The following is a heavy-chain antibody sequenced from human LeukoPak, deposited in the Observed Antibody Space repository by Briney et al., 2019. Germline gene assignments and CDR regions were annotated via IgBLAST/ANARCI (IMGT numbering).Heavy chain of an antibody. D-gene: IGHD1-14*01. CDR2: INHSGST. CDR3: ARVGRYYFGY. CDR1: GGSFSGYY. J-gene: IGHJ4*02. Sequence: PSVTLSLTCAVYGGSFSGYYWSWIRQPPGKGLEWIGEINHSGSTNYNPSLKSRVTISVDTSKNQFSLKLSSVTAADTAVYYCARVGRYYFGYWGQGTLVTVSS. V-gene: IGHV4-34*01.